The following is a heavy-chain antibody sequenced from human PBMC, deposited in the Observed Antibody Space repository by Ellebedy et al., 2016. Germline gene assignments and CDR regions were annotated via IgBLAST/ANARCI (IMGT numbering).Heavy chain of an antibody. J-gene: IGHJ4*02. CDR2: ISYDGSNK. CDR3: AKDPEYCSSTSCYAFDY. CDR1: GFTFSSYG. V-gene: IGHV3-30*18. Sequence: GGSLRLXXAASGFTFSSYGMHWVRQAPGKGLEWVAVISYDGSNKYYADSVKGRFTISRDNSKNTLYLQMNSLRAEDTSVYYCAKDPEYCSSTSCYAFDYWGQGTLVTVSS. D-gene: IGHD2-2*01.